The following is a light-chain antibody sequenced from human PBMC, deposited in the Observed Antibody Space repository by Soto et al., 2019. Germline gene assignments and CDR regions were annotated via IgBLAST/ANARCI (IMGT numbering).Light chain of an antibody. CDR3: AAWDYGLSAYV. CDR2: TNS. J-gene: IGLJ1*01. V-gene: IGLV1-47*02. CDR1: SSNIGGTNY. Sequence: QSVLTQPPSASGTPGQKVFISCSGSSSNIGGTNYAYWYQQLPGAAPKLLIYTNSRRPSGVPDRFSGSKSGTSASLTISGPQSEDEAYYYCAAWDYGLSAYVFGTGTKVTVL.